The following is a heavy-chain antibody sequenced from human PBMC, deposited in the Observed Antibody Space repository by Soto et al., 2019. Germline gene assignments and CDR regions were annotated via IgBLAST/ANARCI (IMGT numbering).Heavy chain of an antibody. D-gene: IGHD6-13*01. CDR3: ARGEEAAADTAIGPYYYYGMDV. CDR2: INPSGGST. CDR1: GYTFTSYY. J-gene: IGHJ6*02. Sequence: QVQLVQSGAEVKKPGASVKVSCKASGYTFTSYYMHWVRQAPGQGLEWMGIINPSGGSTSYAQKFQGRVTMTRDTSTRTGDMELSSLSSDDTAVYYCARGEEAAADTAIGPYYYYGMDVWGQGTTVTVSS. V-gene: IGHV1-46*01.